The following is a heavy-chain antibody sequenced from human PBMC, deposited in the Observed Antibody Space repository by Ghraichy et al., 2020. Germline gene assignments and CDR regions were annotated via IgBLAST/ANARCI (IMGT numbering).Heavy chain of an antibody. CDR1: GFTFSSYA. V-gene: IGHV3-23*01. Sequence: GESLNISCAASGFTFSSYAMSWVRQAPGKGLEWVSAISGSGGSTYYTDSVKGRFTISRDNSKNTLYLQMNSLRAEDTAVYYCAKWGIAVAGTHLAFDIWGQGTMVTVSS. D-gene: IGHD6-19*01. J-gene: IGHJ3*02. CDR2: ISGSGGST. CDR3: AKWGIAVAGTHLAFDI.